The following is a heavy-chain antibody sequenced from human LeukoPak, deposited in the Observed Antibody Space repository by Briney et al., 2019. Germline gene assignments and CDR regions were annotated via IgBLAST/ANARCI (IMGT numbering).Heavy chain of an antibody. CDR2: IYTTGST. CDR1: GGSISSYY. D-gene: IGHD1-26*01. Sequence: SETLSLTCTVSGGSISSYYWSWLRQPAGKGLECLGVIYTTGSTNYNPSLKSRVTVSRDTSKNQFSLKLTSVTAADTAVYYCAQRQGPNSGSYDYFDPWGQGTLVTVSS. V-gene: IGHV4-4*07. CDR3: AQRQGPNSGSYDYFDP. J-gene: IGHJ5*02.